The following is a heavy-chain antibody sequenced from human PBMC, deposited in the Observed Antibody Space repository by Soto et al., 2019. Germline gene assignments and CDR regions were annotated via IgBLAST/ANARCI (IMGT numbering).Heavy chain of an antibody. CDR2: ISPYNGNT. J-gene: IGHJ5*02. CDR1: GYTFVSYG. V-gene: IGHV1-18*04. Sequence: QIQLVQSAAEVKKPGASVKVSCKTSGYTFVSYGISWVRQAPGQGLEWMGWISPYNGNTNFAQRFRGRVTLTTDTSTDIVYMDLWSLKSDDTAVYYCSRDQNFFDSSGYYDHWGQGTLITGSS. CDR3: SRDQNFFDSSGYYDH. D-gene: IGHD3-22*01.